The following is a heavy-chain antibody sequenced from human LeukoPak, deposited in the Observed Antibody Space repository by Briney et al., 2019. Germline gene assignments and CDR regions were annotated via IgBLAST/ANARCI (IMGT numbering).Heavy chain of an antibody. CDR3: ARPNFLYFSSTTALLDY. Sequence: ASVKVSCKASGYTFTDYYMHWVRQAPGQGFEWMGWINPNDGDTNYAQKFQGRVTMTRDTSISTAHMEVSRLRSDDTAVYYRARPNFLYFSSTTALLDYWGKETLVTVS. V-gene: IGHV1-2*02. CDR1: GYTFTDYY. D-gene: IGHD2-2*01. J-gene: IGHJ4*02. CDR2: INPNDGDT.